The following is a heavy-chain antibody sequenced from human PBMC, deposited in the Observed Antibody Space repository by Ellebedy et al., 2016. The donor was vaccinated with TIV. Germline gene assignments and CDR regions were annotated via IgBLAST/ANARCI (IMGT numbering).Heavy chain of an antibody. D-gene: IGHD1-26*01. J-gene: IGHJ2*01. CDR2: LNSDGSTT. Sequence: GGSLRLXXAASGFTFSSYWMHWVRQAPGKGLVWVSRLNSDGSTTNYAVSVKGRFTISRDNAQSTLYLQMNSLRAEDTAVYYCARVVVGASTSNWYFDLWGRGTLVTVSS. CDR3: ARVVVGASTSNWYFDL. CDR1: GFTFSSYW. V-gene: IGHV3-74*01.